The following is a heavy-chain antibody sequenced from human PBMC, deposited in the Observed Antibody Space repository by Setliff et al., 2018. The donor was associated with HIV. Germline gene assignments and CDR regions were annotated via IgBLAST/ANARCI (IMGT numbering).Heavy chain of an antibody. D-gene: IGHD4-17*01. CDR2: ISSKRTSI. CDR3: ARGPTTVTNYYYYYMDV. V-gene: IGHV3-48*01. CDR1: GFTFGDYA. J-gene: IGHJ6*03. Sequence: PGGSLRLSCTASGFTFGDYAVSWVRQAPGKGLEWISYISSKRTSIYYADSVKGRFTISRDNDRNSLYLQMNGLRAEDTAVYYCARGPTTVTNYYYYYMDVWGKGTTVTVSS.